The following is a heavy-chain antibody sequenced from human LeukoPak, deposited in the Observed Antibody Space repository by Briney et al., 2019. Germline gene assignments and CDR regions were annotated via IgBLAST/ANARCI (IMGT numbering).Heavy chain of an antibody. CDR2: IFPSGGEI. Sequence: GGSLRLSCAASGFTFSSYWMTWVRQPPGKGLEWVSSIFPSGGEIHYADSVRGRFTISRDNSKSTLSLQMNSLRAEDTAIYYCATYRQVLLPFESWGQGTLVTVSS. V-gene: IGHV3-23*01. CDR1: GFTFSSYW. D-gene: IGHD2/OR15-2a*01. J-gene: IGHJ4*02. CDR3: ATYRQVLLPFES.